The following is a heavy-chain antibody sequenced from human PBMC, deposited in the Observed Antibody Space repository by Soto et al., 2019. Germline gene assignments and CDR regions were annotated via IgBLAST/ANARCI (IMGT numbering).Heavy chain of an antibody. Sequence: ESGGGVVQPGRSLRLSCAASGFTFSSYGMHWVRQAPGKGLEWVAVISYDGSNKYYADSVKGRFTISRDNSKNTLYLQMNSLRAEDTAVYYCAKDLVGAMDYWGQGTLVTVSS. CDR3: AKDLVGAMDY. J-gene: IGHJ4*02. CDR1: GFTFSSYG. CDR2: ISYDGSNK. D-gene: IGHD1-26*01. V-gene: IGHV3-30*18.